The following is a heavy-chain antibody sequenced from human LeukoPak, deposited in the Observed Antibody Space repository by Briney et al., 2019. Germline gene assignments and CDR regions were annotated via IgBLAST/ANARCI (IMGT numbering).Heavy chain of an antibody. CDR3: ARDLATVTSLYYYYYYGMDV. D-gene: IGHD4-17*01. CDR1: GFTFSSYA. CDR2: ISYDGSNK. V-gene: IGHV3-30-3*01. J-gene: IGHJ6*02. Sequence: GGSLRLSCAASGFTFSSYAMHWVRQAPGKGLEWVAVISYDGSNKYYADSVKGRFTISRHNSKNTLYLQMNSLRAEDTAVYYCARDLATVTSLYYYYYYGMDVWGQGTTVTVSS.